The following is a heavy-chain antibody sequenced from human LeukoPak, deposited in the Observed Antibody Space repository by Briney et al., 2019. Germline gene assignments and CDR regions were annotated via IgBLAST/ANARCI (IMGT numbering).Heavy chain of an antibody. V-gene: IGHV4-30-4*01. CDR1: GGSISSGDYY. CDR3: ARLLMGMGLDY. J-gene: IGHJ4*02. D-gene: IGHD2-8*01. Sequence: PSETLSLTCTVSGGSISSGDYYWSWIRQPPGKGLEWIGYIYYSGSTYYNPSLKSRVTISVDTSKNQFSRKLSSVTAADTAVYYCARLLMGMGLDYWGQGTLVTVSS. CDR2: IYYSGST.